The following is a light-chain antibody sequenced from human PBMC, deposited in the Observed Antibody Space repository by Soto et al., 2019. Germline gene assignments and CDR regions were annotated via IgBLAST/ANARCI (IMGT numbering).Light chain of an antibody. V-gene: IGLV2-8*02. CDR2: EVS. Sequence: QSVLTQPPSASRSPGQSVTISCTGTSSDVGGYNYISWYQHHPGKAPKLMIYEVSQRPSGVPDRFSGSKSGNTASLTVSGLLAEDEANYYCTSYAGSNNRGVFGSGTKVTVL. CDR1: SSDVGGYNY. J-gene: IGLJ1*01. CDR3: TSYAGSNNRGV.